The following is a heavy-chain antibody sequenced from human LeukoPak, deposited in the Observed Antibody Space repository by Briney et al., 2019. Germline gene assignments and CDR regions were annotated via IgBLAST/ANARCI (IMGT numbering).Heavy chain of an antibody. V-gene: IGHV4-38-2*02. Sequence: SETLSLTCTVSGYSINSGFYWGWIRQPPGKGLEWIGSIYHSGSTHYKSSLKSRVTISVDTSKNQFSLKLSSVTAADTAVYYCARRGDGYMNYYYWGQGTLVTVSS. CDR1: GYSINSGFY. J-gene: IGHJ4*02. D-gene: IGHD5-24*01. CDR2: IYHSGST. CDR3: ARRGDGYMNYYY.